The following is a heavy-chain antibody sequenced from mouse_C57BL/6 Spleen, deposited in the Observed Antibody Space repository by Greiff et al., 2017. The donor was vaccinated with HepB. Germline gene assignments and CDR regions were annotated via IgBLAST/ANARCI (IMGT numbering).Heavy chain of an antibody. J-gene: IGHJ1*03. Sequence: EVMLVESGGDLVKPGGSLKLSCAASGFTFSSYGMSWVRQTPDKRLEWVATISSGGSYTYYPDSVKGRFTISRDNAKNTLYLQMSSLKSEDTAMYYCARQIYSNYRYFDVWGTGTTVTVSS. V-gene: IGHV5-6*01. CDR2: ISSGGSYT. D-gene: IGHD2-5*01. CDR3: ARQIYSNYRYFDV. CDR1: GFTFSSYG.